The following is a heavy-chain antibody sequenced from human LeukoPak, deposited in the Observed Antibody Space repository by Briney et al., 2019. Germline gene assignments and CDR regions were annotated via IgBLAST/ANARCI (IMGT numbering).Heavy chain of an antibody. V-gene: IGHV3-23*01. CDR3: VKFRGIQHYNYHMDV. CDR2: LTGSGGNT. CDR1: GFTFSSYA. J-gene: IGHJ6*03. D-gene: IGHD3-10*01. Sequence: GGSLRLSCAASGFTFSSYAMSWVRQAPGMGLVWVSGLTGSGGNTYYADSVKGRFTISRDNSKNTLSLQMNSLRAEDAAVYYCVKFRGIQHYNYHMDVWGKGTTVTVSS.